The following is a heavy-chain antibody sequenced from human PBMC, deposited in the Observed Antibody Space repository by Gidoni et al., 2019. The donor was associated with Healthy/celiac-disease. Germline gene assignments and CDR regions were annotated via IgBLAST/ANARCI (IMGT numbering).Heavy chain of an antibody. V-gene: IGHV3-21*01. CDR3: ARDLRDGYYDILTGYYRTDYYFDY. J-gene: IGHJ4*02. D-gene: IGHD3-9*01. Sequence: EVQLVESGGGLVKPGGSLRFSCDASGFTFSRYSMTWVRQAPGKGLEWVSSISSSSSYIYYADSVKGRFTISRDNAKNSLYLQMNSLRAEDTAVYYCARDLRDGYYDILTGYYRTDYYFDYWGQGTLVTVSS. CDR2: ISSSSSYI. CDR1: GFTFSRYS.